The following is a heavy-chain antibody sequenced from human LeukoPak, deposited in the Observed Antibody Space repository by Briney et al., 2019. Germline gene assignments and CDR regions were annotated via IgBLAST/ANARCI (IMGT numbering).Heavy chain of an antibody. V-gene: IGHV4-59*01. D-gene: IGHD3-3*01. CDR2: IYYSGST. Sequence: SETLSFTCTVSGGSISSYYWSWIRQPPGKGLEWIGYIYYSGSTNYNPSLKSRVTISVDTSKNQFSLKLSSVTAADTAVYYCAREGVTIFGVVRTQTTKSPHRLDPWGQGTLVTVSS. J-gene: IGHJ5*02. CDR3: AREGVTIFGVVRTQTTKSPHRLDP. CDR1: GGSISSYY.